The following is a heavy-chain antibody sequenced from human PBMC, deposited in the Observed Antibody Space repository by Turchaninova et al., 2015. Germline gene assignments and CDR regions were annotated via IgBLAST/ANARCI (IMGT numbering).Heavy chain of an antibody. D-gene: IGHD7-27*01. CDR2: IKPDGSDT. V-gene: IGHV3-7*01. Sequence: EVQVGESGGGLVQPGGSRRLSCETSGFTFSTSWMTCVRQAPGKGLGGVATIKPDGSDTYYADSVKGRFTISRVNARNSLFLQMNSLRAEDTAVYYCARDPNWGSYWGQGALVTVSS. CDR3: ARDPNWGSY. J-gene: IGHJ4*02. CDR1: GFTFSTSW.